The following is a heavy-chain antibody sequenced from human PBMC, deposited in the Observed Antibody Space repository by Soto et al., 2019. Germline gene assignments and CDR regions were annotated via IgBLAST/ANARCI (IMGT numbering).Heavy chain of an antibody. V-gene: IGHV3-30*18. CDR3: AKHPRGWDPPFDY. J-gene: IGHJ4*02. CDR1: GFTFSSYG. CDR2: ISYDGSNK. D-gene: IGHD6-19*01. Sequence: QVQLVESGGGVVQPGRSLRLSCAASGFTFSSYGMHWVRQAPGKGLEWVAVISYDGSNKYYADSVKGRFTISRDNSKKTLYLQMNSLRAPDTAVYYCAKHPRGWDPPFDYWCQGPLVTVSS.